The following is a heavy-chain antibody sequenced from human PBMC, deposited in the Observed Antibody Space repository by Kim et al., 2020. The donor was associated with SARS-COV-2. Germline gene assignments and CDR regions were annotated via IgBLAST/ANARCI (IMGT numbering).Heavy chain of an antibody. CDR1: GFTISRYA. D-gene: IGHD5-18*01. J-gene: IGHJ4*02. CDR2: ISGSGGST. CDR3: ATSERGYSYGHDY. Sequence: GGSLRLSCVVSGFTISRYAMSWVRQAPGKGLEWVSVISGSGGSTYYADSVKGRFTISRDNSKNMLYLQMSSQRAEDTAVYYCATSERGYSYGHDYWGQGTLVTVSS. V-gene: IGHV3-23*01.